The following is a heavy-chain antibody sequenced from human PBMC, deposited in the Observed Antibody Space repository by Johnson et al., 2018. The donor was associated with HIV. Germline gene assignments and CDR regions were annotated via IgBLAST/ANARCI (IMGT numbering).Heavy chain of an antibody. J-gene: IGHJ3*02. D-gene: IGHD6-6*01. CDR3: AKDLSIAARPAAFDI. V-gene: IGHV3-30-3*01. CDR2: ISYYGSNK. Sequence: QVQLVESGGGVVQPGRSLRLSCAASGFTFSSYAMHWVRQAPGKGLEWVAVISYYGSNKYYADSVKGRFTISRDNSKNTLYLQMNSLRAEDTAVYYCAKDLSIAARPAAFDIWGQGTMVTVSS. CDR1: GFTFSSYA.